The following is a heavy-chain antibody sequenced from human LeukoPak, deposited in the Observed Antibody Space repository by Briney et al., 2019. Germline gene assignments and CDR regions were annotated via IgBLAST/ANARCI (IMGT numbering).Heavy chain of an antibody. D-gene: IGHD3-22*01. CDR1: GYTFTSYG. Sequence: GASVKVSCKASGYTFTSYGISWVRQAPGQGLEWMGWISAYNGNTNYAQKLQGRVTMTTDTSTRTAYMELRSMRSDDTAVYYCARYRAIFGYYYDSSGYWSDAFDIWGQGTMVTVSS. J-gene: IGHJ3*02. CDR3: ARYRAIFGYYYDSSGYWSDAFDI. CDR2: ISAYNGNT. V-gene: IGHV1-18*01.